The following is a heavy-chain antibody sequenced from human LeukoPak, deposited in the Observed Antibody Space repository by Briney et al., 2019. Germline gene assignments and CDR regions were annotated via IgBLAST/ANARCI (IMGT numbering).Heavy chain of an antibody. Sequence: SVTLTLTCAVYGGSLSNYYWSWIRQPPGKGLKWIGEINHSGSTNYNPSLKSRVTISVDMSKNQFSLELSFVTAADTAVYYCARGPASGSNFAWFDPWGQGTLVTVSS. CDR2: INHSGST. V-gene: IGHV4-34*01. CDR3: ARGPASGSNFAWFDP. CDR1: GGSLSNYY. D-gene: IGHD3-10*01. J-gene: IGHJ5*02.